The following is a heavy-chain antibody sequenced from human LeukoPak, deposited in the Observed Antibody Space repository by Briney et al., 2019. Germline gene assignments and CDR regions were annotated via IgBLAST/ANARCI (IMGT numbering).Heavy chain of an antibody. V-gene: IGHV4-61*08. CDR1: GGSISSGGYY. J-gene: IGHJ4*02. CDR2: IYYSGST. CDR3: ARDGDGYNSNFDY. Sequence: SETLSLTCTVSGGSISSGGYYWSWIRQHPGKGLEWIGYIYYSGSTNYNPSLKSRATISVDTSKNQFSLKLSSVTAADTAVYYCARDGDGYNSNFDYWGQGTLVTVSS. D-gene: IGHD5-24*01.